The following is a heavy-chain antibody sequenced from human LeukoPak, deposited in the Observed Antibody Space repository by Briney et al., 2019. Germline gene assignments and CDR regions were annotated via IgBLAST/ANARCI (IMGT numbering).Heavy chain of an antibody. CDR1: GYTFTGYY. CDR2: INPNSGGT. J-gene: IGHJ4*02. V-gene: IGHV1-2*02. CDR3: AIALRLPAATYYFDY. D-gene: IGHD2-2*01. Sequence: ASMKVSCKASGYTFTGYYMHWVRQAPGQGLEWMGWINPNSGGTNYAQKFQGRVTMTRDTSISTAYMELSRLRSDDTAVYYCAIALRLPAATYYFDYWGQGTLVTVSS.